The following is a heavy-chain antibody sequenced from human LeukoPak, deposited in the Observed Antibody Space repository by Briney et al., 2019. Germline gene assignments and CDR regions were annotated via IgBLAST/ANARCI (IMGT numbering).Heavy chain of an antibody. CDR3: ARHPPLSGTLYYYYGMDV. D-gene: IGHD1-14*01. V-gene: IGHV1-8*01. CDR2: MNPNSGNT. Sequence: ASVQLSCNASGYTFTSYDIHWLRQDTGLGLDSMRWMNPNSGNTGYAQKFQGRVTMTRNTSISTAYMELSSLRSEDTAVYYCARHPPLSGTLYYYYGMDVWGQGTTVTVSS. J-gene: IGHJ6*02. CDR1: GYTFTSYD.